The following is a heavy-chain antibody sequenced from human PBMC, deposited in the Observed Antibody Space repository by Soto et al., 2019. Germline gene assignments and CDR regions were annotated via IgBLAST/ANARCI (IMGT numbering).Heavy chain of an antibody. CDR3: AGEDSNARTANYYFDG. Sequence: ASVKVSCKTSGYSYTTYSIHWVRQAPGHRLEWMGWLNPATGKPRYSERFQGRLTIAGDTSATTVFMELSSLTSEDTAVYYGAGEDSNARTANYYFDGWGQDSVVTVSS. CDR2: LNPATGKP. CDR1: GYSYTTYS. V-gene: IGHV1-3*01. J-gene: IGHJ4*01. D-gene: IGHD6-13*01.